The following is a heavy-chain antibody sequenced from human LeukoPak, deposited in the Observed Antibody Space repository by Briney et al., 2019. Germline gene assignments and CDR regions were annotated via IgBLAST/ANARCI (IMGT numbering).Heavy chain of an antibody. CDR2: ISSSGADT. J-gene: IGHJ1*01. Sequence: GGSLRLSCAASGFTFSTYAMTWVRQVRGKGPEWVSAISSSGADTHYADSVKRRFTISRDNSNNTLPLQMNSLRGEATAVYYCSKRGSDSPSCFQHWGQGTLVTVSS. D-gene: IGHD2-21*02. CDR1: GFTFSTYA. CDR3: SKRGSDSPSCFQH. V-gene: IGHV3-23*01.